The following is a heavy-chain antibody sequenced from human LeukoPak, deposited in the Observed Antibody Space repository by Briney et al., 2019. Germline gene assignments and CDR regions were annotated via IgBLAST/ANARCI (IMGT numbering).Heavy chain of an antibody. D-gene: IGHD3-22*01. CDR2: IYYNGST. V-gene: IGHV4-59*01. J-gene: IGHJ4*02. Sequence: SETLSLTCTVSGGSISSYYWSWIRQPPGKGLEWIGYIYYNGSTNYTPSLKSRVTISLDTSKNQFSLKLRSVTAADTAMYYCARAVVLYYDASGYSTRFDYWGREPWSPSPQ. CDR1: GGSISSYY. CDR3: ARAVVLYYDASGYSTRFDY.